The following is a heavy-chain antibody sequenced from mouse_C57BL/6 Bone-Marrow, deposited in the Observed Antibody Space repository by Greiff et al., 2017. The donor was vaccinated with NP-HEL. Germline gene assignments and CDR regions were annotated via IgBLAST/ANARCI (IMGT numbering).Heavy chain of an antibody. J-gene: IGHJ4*01. Sequence: QVQLQQSGPELVKPGASVKISCKASGYAFSSSWMNWVKQRPGKGLEWIGRIYPGDGDTNYNGKFKGKATLTADKSSSTAYMQLSSLTSEDSAVYFCARKEAFADYWGQGTSVTVSS. CDR3: ARKEAFADY. V-gene: IGHV1-82*01. D-gene: IGHD6-1*01. CDR2: IYPGDGDT. CDR1: GYAFSSSW.